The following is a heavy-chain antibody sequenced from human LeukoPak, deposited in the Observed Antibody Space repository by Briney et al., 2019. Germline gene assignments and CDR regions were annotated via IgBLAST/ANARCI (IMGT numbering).Heavy chain of an antibody. J-gene: IGHJ4*02. CDR2: IYTSGST. Sequence: SETLSLTCTVSGGSISSGSYYWSWIRQPAGKGLEWIGRIYTSGSTNYNPSLKSRVTISVDTSKNQFSLKLSSVTAADTAVYYCARAGYDFWSGSQSSPFDYWGQGTLVTVSS. CDR3: ARAGYDFWSGSQSSPFDY. V-gene: IGHV4-61*02. D-gene: IGHD3-3*01. CDR1: GGSISSGSYY.